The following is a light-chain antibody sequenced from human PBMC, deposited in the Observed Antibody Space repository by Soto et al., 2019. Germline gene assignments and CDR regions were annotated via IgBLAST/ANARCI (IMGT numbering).Light chain of an antibody. V-gene: IGKV3-15*01. CDR3: QQYNSGPQT. J-gene: IGKJ1*01. CDR1: QSIYSN. Sequence: TQSPVTLSVSPGERATLSCRASQSIYSNLAWYYQRPGQSPRLLIYGTSTRATGIPARFSGSGSGTEFTLTISSLQAEDFAVYYCQQYNSGPQTFGQGTKVEIK. CDR2: GTS.